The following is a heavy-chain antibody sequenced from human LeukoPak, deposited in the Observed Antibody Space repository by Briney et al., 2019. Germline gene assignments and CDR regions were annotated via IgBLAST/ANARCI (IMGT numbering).Heavy chain of an antibody. CDR2: FDPEDGET. CDR1: GYTLTDLS. CDR3: VTWDGSGSYSPTYFDY. J-gene: IGHJ4*02. V-gene: IGHV1-24*01. Sequence: ASVNVSCNVSGYTLTDLSIHWGRNAPGQGLEWKGGFDPEDGETIYAQKFQGRVPMTEHTSTDTAYIELSSLRSEDTAVYYCVTWDGSGSYSPTYFDYWGQGTLVTVSS. D-gene: IGHD3-10*01.